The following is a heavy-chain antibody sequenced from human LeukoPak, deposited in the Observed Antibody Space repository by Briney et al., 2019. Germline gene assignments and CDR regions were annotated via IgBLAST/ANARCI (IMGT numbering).Heavy chain of an antibody. CDR2: ISWNFGST. CDR1: GFTFNDYA. V-gene: IGHV3-9*01. J-gene: IGHJ4*02. CDR3: GILIWAGRAY. D-gene: IGHD3-16*01. Sequence: GGSLRLSCAASGFTFNDYAMHWVRQAPGKGLEWLSGISWNFGSTAYADSMKGRFTISRDNAKNSLYLEVNSLREEDTALYYCGILIWAGRAYWGQGTLVTVSS.